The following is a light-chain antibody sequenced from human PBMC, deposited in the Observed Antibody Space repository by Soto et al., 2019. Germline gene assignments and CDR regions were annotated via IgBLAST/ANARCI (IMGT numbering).Light chain of an antibody. Sequence: SYELTQPPSVSVAPGQTARISCGGDNIGTKSVHWYQQKPGQAPVLVVHDDRDRPFGIPERLSGSHSGNTATLTISRVEAGDEADYYCQVWDGSSDRLWVFGGGTTLTVL. V-gene: IGLV3-21*02. CDR3: QVWDGSSDRLWV. CDR2: DDR. CDR1: NIGTKS. J-gene: IGLJ3*02.